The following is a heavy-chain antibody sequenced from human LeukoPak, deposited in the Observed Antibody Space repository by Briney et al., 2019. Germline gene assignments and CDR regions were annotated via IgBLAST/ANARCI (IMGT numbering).Heavy chain of an antibody. J-gene: IGHJ3*02. CDR2: ISSSGSTI. CDR1: GFTFSSYE. CDR3: ARVHGSYYNAFDI. Sequence: GGSLILSCAASGFTFSSYEMNWVRQAPGKGLEWVSYISSSGSTIYYADSVKGRFTISRDNAKNSLYLQMNSLRAEDTAVYYCARVHGSYYNAFDIWGQGTMVTVSS. D-gene: IGHD1-26*01. V-gene: IGHV3-48*03.